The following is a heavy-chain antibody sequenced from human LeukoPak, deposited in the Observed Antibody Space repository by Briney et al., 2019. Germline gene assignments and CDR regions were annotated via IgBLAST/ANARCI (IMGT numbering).Heavy chain of an antibody. CDR2: INHAGNT. J-gene: IGHJ5*02. CDR1: GGSFNDYY. D-gene: IGHD3-10*01. V-gene: IGHV4-34*01. Sequence: PSETLSLTCGVYGGSFNDYYWSWIRQPPGKGLEWIGEINHAGNTNYNPSLKSRVSMSVDRSKSQVSLHLNSVTAAGTAVYYCARSHGAGLQWFDTWGQGTPVTVSS. CDR3: ARSHGAGLQWFDT.